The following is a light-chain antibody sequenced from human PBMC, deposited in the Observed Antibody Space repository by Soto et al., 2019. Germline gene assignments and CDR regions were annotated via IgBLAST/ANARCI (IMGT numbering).Light chain of an antibody. CDR1: QSVSSSY. V-gene: IGKV3-20*01. J-gene: IGKJ4*01. CDR3: QQYCSSALT. CDR2: GTS. Sequence: EIVLTQSPGTLSLSPGERATLSCRASQSVSSSYLVWYQQRPGQPPRLLIYGTSNRAAGIPDRFTGTGSGTDFTLTIYSLEPEDSAVYYCQQYCSSALTFGGGTKVEIK.